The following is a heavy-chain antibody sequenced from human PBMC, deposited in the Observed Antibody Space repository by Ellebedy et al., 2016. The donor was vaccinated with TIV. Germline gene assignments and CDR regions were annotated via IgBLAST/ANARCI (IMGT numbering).Heavy chain of an antibody. CDR2: IYSGGNT. V-gene: IGHV3-53*01. CDR3: ARPHGLGTYFRDY. J-gene: IGHJ4*02. D-gene: IGHD3-10*01. CDR1: GLTVSDNF. Sequence: GESLKISCAASGLTVSDNFMSWVRQAPGKRLEWVSNIYSGGNTNYADSVKSRFTISRDISKNTLFLQMNSLRADDTAVYYCARPHGLGTYFRDYWGQGTLVTVSS.